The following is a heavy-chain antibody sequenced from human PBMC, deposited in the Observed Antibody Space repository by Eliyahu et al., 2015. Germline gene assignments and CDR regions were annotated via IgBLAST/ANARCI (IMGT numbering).Heavy chain of an antibody. CDR3: SRDRYSGSGSYQDY. V-gene: IGHV3-48*02. CDR1: GFIXXSYN. CDR2: ISSSSGTTI. Sequence: EVQLVESGGGLVQPGGSLRLSCAAXGFIXXSYNMNWVRXAPGKGLEXVSXISSSSGTTINYADSVKGRFTISRDNAKNTVYLQLNSLRDEDTAVYYCSRDRYSGSGSYQDYWGQGTLVTVSS. D-gene: IGHD3-10*01. J-gene: IGHJ4*02.